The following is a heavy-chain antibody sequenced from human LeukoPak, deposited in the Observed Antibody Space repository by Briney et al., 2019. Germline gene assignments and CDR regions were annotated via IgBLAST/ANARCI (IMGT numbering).Heavy chain of an antibody. CDR1: GFTFSSYS. Sequence: PGGSLRLSCAASGFTFSSYSMNWVRQAPGKGLEWVSYISSSSTTIYYVDSVQGRFTISRDNAKNSLYLQMNSLRAEDTAVYYCARGGTYAYFDLWGRGTLVTVSS. D-gene: IGHD1-26*01. V-gene: IGHV3-48*01. CDR3: ARGGTYAYFDL. CDR2: ISSSSTTI. J-gene: IGHJ2*01.